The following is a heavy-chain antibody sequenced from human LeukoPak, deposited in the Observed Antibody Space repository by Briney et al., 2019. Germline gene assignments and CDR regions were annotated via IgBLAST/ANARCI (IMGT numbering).Heavy chain of an antibody. CDR3: ARGRKEWIQLSYYYYYYMDV. CDR2: IYYSGST. V-gene: IGHV4-39*07. Sequence: TSETLSLTCTVSGGSISSSSYYWGWIRQPPGKGLEWIGSIYYSGSTYYNPSLKSRVTMSVDTSKNQFSLKLSSVTAADTAVYYCARGRKEWIQLSYYYYYYMDVWGKGTTVTVSS. CDR1: GGSISSSSYY. J-gene: IGHJ6*03. D-gene: IGHD5-18*01.